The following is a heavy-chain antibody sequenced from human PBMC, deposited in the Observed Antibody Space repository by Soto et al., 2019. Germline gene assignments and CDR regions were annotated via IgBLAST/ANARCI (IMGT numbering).Heavy chain of an antibody. CDR2: VSAYNGNT. CDR1: GYTFTSYG. D-gene: IGHD2-15*01. V-gene: IGHV1-18*01. CDR3: ARGQKDIVVVLRDNWFDP. J-gene: IGHJ5*02. Sequence: VKVSCKASGYTFTSYGISWVRQAPGQGLEWMGWVSAYNGNTIYAQRFQGRVTMTTDTSTSTAYMELRNLRSDDTAVYYCARGQKDIVVVLRDNWFDPWGQGTLVTVSS.